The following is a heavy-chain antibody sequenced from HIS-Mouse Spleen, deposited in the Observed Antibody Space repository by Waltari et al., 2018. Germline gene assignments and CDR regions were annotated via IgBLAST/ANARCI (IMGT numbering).Heavy chain of an antibody. D-gene: IGHD5-12*01. V-gene: IGHV3-15*01. Sequence: EVQLVESGGGLVKPGGSLRLSCAASGFTFSNAWMSWVRQAPGKGVDEGCRTKRKTDGGTTDYCAPVKCRLTISRDDSKNTLYLQMNSLKTEDTAVYYCTTDPNSGYPDYWGQGTLVTVSS. CDR3: TTDPNSGYPDY. CDR1: GFTFSNAW. J-gene: IGHJ4*02. CDR2: TKRKTDGGTT.